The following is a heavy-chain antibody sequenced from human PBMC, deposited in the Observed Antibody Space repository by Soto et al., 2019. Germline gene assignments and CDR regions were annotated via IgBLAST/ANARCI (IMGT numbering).Heavy chain of an antibody. J-gene: IGHJ6*02. CDR2: IYYRGST. D-gene: IGHD3-22*01. V-gene: IGHV4-31*03. Sequence: SETLSLTCSVSGGSISGGGYYWSWIRQLQGKGLEWIGYIYYRGSTVYNPSLESRLSMSLDTSKSQISLRLNSVTAAATAVYFCATDTQTCNGYQVDNFYGLDVWGQGTTVTVSS. CDR3: ATDTQTCNGYQVDNFYGLDV. CDR1: GGSISGGGYY.